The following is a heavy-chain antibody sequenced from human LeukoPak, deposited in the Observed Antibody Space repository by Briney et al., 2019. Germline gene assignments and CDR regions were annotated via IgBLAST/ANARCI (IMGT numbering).Heavy chain of an antibody. Sequence: SETLSLTCSVSGYSISSGFYWGWIRQPPGKGLEWIGSIYYSGSTYYNPSLKSRVTISVDTSKNQFSLKLSSVTAADTAVYYCARAAFYYDSSGYSNWFDPWGQGTLVTVSS. CDR2: IYYSGST. V-gene: IGHV4-38-2*02. CDR3: ARAAFYYDSSGYSNWFDP. J-gene: IGHJ5*02. CDR1: GYSISSGFY. D-gene: IGHD3-22*01.